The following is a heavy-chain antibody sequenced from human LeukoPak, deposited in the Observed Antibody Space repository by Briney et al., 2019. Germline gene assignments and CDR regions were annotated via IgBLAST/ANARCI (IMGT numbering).Heavy chain of an antibody. CDR2: IYTSGST. CDR1: GGSISSGYYY. D-gene: IGHD5-18*01. Sequence: SQTLSLTCTVSGGSISSGYYYWSWIRQPAGKGLEWIGRIYTSGSTNYNPSLKSRVTISVDTSKNRFSLKLSSVTAADTAVYYYARRSSYGSPTYFDYWGQGTLVTVSS. CDR3: ARRSSYGSPTYFDY. V-gene: IGHV4-61*02. J-gene: IGHJ4*02.